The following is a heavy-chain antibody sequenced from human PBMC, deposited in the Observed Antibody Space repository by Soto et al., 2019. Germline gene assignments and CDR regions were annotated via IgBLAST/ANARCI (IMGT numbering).Heavy chain of an antibody. V-gene: IGHV3-11*01. J-gene: IGHJ4*02. Sequence: QVQLVESGGGLVKSGGSLRLSCAASGFTFSDYYMSWIRQAPGKGLEWVSYISNSGSTIYYADSVKGRFTISRDNAKNSLYQQMNSLRAEDTAVYYWARDAYGGNSLIDYWGQGTLVTVSS. CDR1: GFTFSDYY. CDR3: ARDAYGGNSLIDY. CDR2: ISNSGSTI. D-gene: IGHD4-17*01.